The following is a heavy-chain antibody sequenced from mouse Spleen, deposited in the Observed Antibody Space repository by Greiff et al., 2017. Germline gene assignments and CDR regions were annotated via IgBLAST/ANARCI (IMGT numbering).Heavy chain of an antibody. V-gene: IGHV1-82*01. CDR3: ARHSYPGWYFDV. CDR1: GYAFSSSW. CDR2: IYPGDGDT. J-gene: IGHJ1*03. Sequence: VQLQQSGPELVKPGASVKISCKASGYAFSSSWMNWVKQRPGKGLEWIGRIYPGDGDTNYNGKFKGKATLTADKSSSTAYMQLSSLTSEDSAVYFCARHSYPGWYFDVWGTGTTVTVSS.